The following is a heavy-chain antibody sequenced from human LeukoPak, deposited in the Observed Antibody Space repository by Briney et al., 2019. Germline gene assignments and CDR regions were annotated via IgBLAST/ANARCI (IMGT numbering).Heavy chain of an antibody. CDR2: INPNTGGT. D-gene: IGHD1-1*01. Sequence: ASVKVSCKASGYTFTAYYIHWVRQTPGQGREWMGWINPNTGGTNFAQRFQGRVTMTRDTSINTAYMELSSLRSDDTAMYYCAREGAPQLSSYFDHWGQGTLVTVSS. CDR1: GYTFTAYY. J-gene: IGHJ4*02. CDR3: AREGAPQLSSYFDH. V-gene: IGHV1-2*02.